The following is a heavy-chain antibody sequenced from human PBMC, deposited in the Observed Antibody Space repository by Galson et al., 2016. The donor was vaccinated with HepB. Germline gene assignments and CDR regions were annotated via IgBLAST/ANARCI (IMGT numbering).Heavy chain of an antibody. CDR1: GFTFSSYW. D-gene: IGHD1-26*01. V-gene: IGHV3-7*01. Sequence: SLRLSCAASGFTFSSYWMSWVRQAPGKGLEWVANIKQDGSEKYYVDSVKGRFTISRDNAKSSMSLQMNSLRAEDTAVYYCVIDGSSRWHFDNWGQGTLITVSS. CDR3: VIDGSSRWHFDN. CDR2: IKQDGSEK. J-gene: IGHJ4*02.